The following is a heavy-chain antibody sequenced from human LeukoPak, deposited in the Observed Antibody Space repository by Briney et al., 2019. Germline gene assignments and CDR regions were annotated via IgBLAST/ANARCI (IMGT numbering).Heavy chain of an antibody. CDR1: GFPFSTYG. J-gene: IGHJ4*02. V-gene: IGHV3-33*05. D-gene: IGHD7-27*01. CDR2: ISHEGSNA. CDR3: ARDLGKGNYVDY. Sequence: GAPRLPCAASGFPFSTYGMHWVRQAPGQGLEGVAVISHEGSNAYYADSVKGRFTFSRDNSKNTLYLQMNSLRAVDTAVYYCARDLGKGNYVDYWGQGTLVTVSS.